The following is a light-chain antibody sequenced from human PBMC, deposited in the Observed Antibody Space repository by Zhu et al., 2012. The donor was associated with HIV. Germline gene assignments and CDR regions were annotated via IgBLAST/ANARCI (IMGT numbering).Light chain of an antibody. J-gene: IGKJ5*01. CDR2: RAS. Sequence: ETVMTQSPATLSVSPGERGTLSCRASQSVGTNLAWYQQKPGQAPKLLISRASTRATSIPARFSGSGSGTEFTLTISSLQSEDFAVYYCQQYNNWPPITFGQGTRLEIK. CDR3: QQYNNWPPIT. CDR1: QSVGTN. V-gene: IGKV3-15*01.